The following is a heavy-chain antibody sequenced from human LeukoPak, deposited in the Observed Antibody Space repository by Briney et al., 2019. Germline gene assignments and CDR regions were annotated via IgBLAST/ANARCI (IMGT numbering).Heavy chain of an antibody. CDR3: AKDRSSWYYPFDS. Sequence: GGSLRLSCVASGFTFSSYAMSWVRQAPGKGLEWVSVVGGGGHNTYYADSVKGRFTMSRDNSKRTVYLQVNSLRAEDTAVYYCAKDRSSWYYPFDSWGQGTLVTVSS. CDR1: GFTFSSYA. D-gene: IGHD3-3*01. CDR2: VGGGGHNT. V-gene: IGHV3-23*01. J-gene: IGHJ4*02.